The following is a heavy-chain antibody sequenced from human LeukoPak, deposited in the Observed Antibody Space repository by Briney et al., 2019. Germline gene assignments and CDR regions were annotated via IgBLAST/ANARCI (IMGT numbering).Heavy chain of an antibody. D-gene: IGHD3-10*01. CDR3: AIKSYYYGSGSSGYFDY. J-gene: IGHJ4*02. CDR1: GGSFSGYY. V-gene: IGHV4-34*01. CDR2: INHRGST. Sequence: SETLSLTCAVYGGSFSGYYWSWIRQPPGKGLEWIGEINHRGSTNYNPSLKSRVTISVDTSKNQFSLKLSSVTAADTAVYYCAIKSYYYGSGSSGYFDYWGQGTLVTVSS.